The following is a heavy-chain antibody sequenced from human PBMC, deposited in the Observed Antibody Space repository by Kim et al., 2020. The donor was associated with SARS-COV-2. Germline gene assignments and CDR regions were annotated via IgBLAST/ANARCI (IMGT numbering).Heavy chain of an antibody. CDR3: AREITYYYDSSGPGAFD. Sequence: GGSLRLSCAASGFTFSSYAMHWVRQAPGKGLEWVAVISYDGSNKYYADSVKGRFTISRDNSKNTLYLQMNSLRAEDTAVYYCAREITYYYDSSGPGAFD. CDR2: ISYDGSNK. CDR1: GFTFSSYA. V-gene: IGHV3-30*04. J-gene: IGHJ3*02. D-gene: IGHD3-22*01.